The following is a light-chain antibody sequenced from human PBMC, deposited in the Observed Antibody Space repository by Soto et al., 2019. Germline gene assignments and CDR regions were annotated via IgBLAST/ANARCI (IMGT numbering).Light chain of an antibody. CDR1: QSVLYSSNNKNY. CDR2: WAS. V-gene: IGKV4-1*01. Sequence: DIVMTQSPDSLAVSLGERATINCKSSQSVLYSSNNKNYLAWYQQKPGQPPKLLIYWASTRESGVADRFSGRGSGTDFTLTISSLQAEDVAVYYCQQYYRTPAYTFGQANKLEIK. J-gene: IGKJ2*01. CDR3: QQYYRTPAYT.